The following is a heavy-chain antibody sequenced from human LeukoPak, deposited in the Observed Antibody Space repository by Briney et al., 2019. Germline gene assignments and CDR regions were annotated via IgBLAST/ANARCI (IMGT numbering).Heavy chain of an antibody. CDR3: ARVPYYDILTGYYTPRFDY. J-gene: IGHJ4*02. D-gene: IGHD3-9*01. CDR1: GYTFTGYY. V-gene: IGHV1-2*02. CDR2: INPNSGGT. Sequence: ASVKVSCKASGYTFTGYYMHWARQAPGQGLEWMGWINPNSGGTNYAQKFQGRVTMTRDTSISTAYMELSRLRSDDTAVYYCARVPYYDILTGYYTPRFDYWGQGTLVTVSS.